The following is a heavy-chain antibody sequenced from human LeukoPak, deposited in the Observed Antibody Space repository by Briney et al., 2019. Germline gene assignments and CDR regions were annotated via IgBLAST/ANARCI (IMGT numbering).Heavy chain of an antibody. V-gene: IGHV3-7*01. D-gene: IGHD1-26*01. CDR1: GFSFSTSS. J-gene: IGHJ3*02. CDR3: ARDPYSGKYGAFDI. Sequence: GGSLRLSCVASGFSFSTSSMTWVRQSPGKGLEWLANIKEDGSGKVYVDSVKGRFTISRHNAKNSLYLQMNTLRVDDSAVYYCARDPYSGKYGAFDIWGQGTMVTISS. CDR2: IKEDGSGK.